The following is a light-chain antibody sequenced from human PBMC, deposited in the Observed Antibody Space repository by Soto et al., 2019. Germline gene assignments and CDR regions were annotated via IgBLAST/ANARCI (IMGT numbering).Light chain of an antibody. CDR1: RSISGQ. CDR2: DAS. Sequence: GVRLTVTCRASRSISGQLAWYQQRPGKAPNLLISDASNLNGGVPSRFSGSGSGTEFTLTISSLQPDDFATYYCQQYSAYPVTFGGGTKVDIK. CDR3: QQYSAYPVT. V-gene: IGKV1-5*01. J-gene: IGKJ4*01.